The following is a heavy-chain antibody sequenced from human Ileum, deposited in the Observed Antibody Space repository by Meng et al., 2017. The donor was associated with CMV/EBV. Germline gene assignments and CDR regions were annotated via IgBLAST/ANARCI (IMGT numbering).Heavy chain of an antibody. CDR2: IQNDGSNK. V-gene: IGHV3-30*02. Sequence: GGSLRLSCAVSGFIFSSYGMHWVRQAPGKGLEWVAFIQNDGSNKYYGDSVKGRFTVSRDNSKSTLYLQMNSLRAEDTAVYYCGKDKPGCRDTTCSGVDYWGPGTLVTVSS. CDR3: GKDKPGCRDTTCSGVDY. J-gene: IGHJ4*02. CDR1: GFIFSSYG. D-gene: IGHD1-14*01.